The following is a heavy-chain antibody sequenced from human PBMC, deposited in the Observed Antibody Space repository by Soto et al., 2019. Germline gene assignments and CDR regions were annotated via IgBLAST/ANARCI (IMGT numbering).Heavy chain of an antibody. V-gene: IGHV4-31*03. D-gene: IGHD3-10*01. CDR3: ARGSMFRGVTPFDI. CDR2: IYYSGSA. CDR1: SGSISRGPYY. J-gene: IGHJ3*02. Sequence: QVQLQESGPGLVKPSQTLSLTCNVSSGSISRGPYYWSWIRQHPGGGLEWIGYIYYSGSAYYNPSLESRVTMSIDTSTSHFSLQLISVTAADAAVYYCARGSMFRGVTPFDIWGHGTLVTVSS.